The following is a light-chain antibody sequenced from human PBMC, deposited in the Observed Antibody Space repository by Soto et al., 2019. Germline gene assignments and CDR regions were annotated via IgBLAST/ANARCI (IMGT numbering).Light chain of an antibody. CDR1: QSVSSN. J-gene: IGKJ2*01. CDR2: GAS. Sequence: EIVMTQSPATLSVSPGERATLSCRASQSVSSNFAWYQQKPGQAPRLLIYGASTRATGIPARFSGSGSGTEFTLTISSLQSEDFEVYYCQQYHYWPPYTFGQGTKLE. CDR3: QQYHYWPPYT. V-gene: IGKV3-15*01.